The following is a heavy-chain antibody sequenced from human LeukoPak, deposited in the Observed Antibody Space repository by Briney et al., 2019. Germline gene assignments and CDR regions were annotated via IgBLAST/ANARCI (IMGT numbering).Heavy chain of an antibody. CDR3: AATTLLDNLTAYYPSFDY. CDR2: IIPIFGTA. J-gene: IGHJ4*02. Sequence: SVSVSCKASGGTFSSYAISWVRQAPGQGLEGVGGIIPIFGTANYAQTLQGRVTITADESASTAYMELSSLRSEDTAVYYCAATTLLDNLTAYYPSFDYWGQGTLVTVSS. CDR1: GGTFSSYA. D-gene: IGHD3-9*01. V-gene: IGHV1-69*13.